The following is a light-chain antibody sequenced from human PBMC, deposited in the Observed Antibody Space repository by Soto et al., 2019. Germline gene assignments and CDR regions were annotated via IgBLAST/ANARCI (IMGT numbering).Light chain of an antibody. J-gene: IGKJ1*01. CDR1: QSVSSSY. CDR2: GAS. V-gene: IGKV3-20*01. CDR3: QQYGSPTWT. Sequence: EIVLTQSPGTLSLSPGERATLSCRASQSVSSSYLAWYQQKPGQAPRLLIYGASSRATGIPDRFSGSGSGTYFTLTISRLDPEDFAVYYCQQYGSPTWTFGQGTKVEIK.